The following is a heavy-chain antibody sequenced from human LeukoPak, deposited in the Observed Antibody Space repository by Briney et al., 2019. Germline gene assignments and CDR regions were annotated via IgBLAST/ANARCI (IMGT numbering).Heavy chain of an antibody. CDR3: ARQNFYPDY. D-gene: IGHD1-7*01. J-gene: IGHJ4*02. V-gene: IGHV3-7*01. CDR2: INQDGSEK. CDR1: RFTFSNYW. Sequence: PGGSLRLSCAASRFTFSNYWMTWVRQAPGEGLGWVANINQDGSEKHYVDSVKGRFTISRDNAKNSLSLQMNSLRVEDTAVYYCARQNFYPDYWGQGTLVTVSS.